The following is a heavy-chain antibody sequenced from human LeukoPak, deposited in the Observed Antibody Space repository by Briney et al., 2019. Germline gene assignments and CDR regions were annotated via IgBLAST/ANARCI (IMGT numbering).Heavy chain of an antibody. J-gene: IGHJ6*02. CDR2: INPSGGST. V-gene: IGHV1-46*01. CDR1: GYNFISHY. Sequence: GASVKVYCKASGYNFISHYMHWVRQAPGQGLEWMGIINPSGGSTSYAQKFQDRVTMTRDTSTSTVYMELSSLKSEDTAVYYCAREDVVLVDAVRYYYYGMDVWGQGTTVTVSS. CDR3: AREDVVLVDAVRYYYYGMDV. D-gene: IGHD2-8*01.